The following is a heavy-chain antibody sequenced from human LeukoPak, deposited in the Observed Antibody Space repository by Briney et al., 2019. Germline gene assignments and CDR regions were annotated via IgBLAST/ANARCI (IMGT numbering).Heavy chain of an antibody. CDR3: ARETGERGIDY. D-gene: IGHD1-14*01. CDR1: GFTFSSYE. J-gene: IGHJ4*02. V-gene: IGHV3-48*03. CDR2: ISNSGSTK. Sequence: GGSLRLSCAASGFTFSSYEMNWIRQAPGKGLEWISYISNSGSTKYYADSVKGRFTISRDNAKNSVFLQMNSLRAEDTAVYYCARETGERGIDYWGQGTLVTVSS.